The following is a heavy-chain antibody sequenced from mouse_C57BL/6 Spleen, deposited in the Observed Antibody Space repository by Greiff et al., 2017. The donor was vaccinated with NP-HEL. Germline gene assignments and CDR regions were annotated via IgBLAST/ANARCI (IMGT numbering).Heavy chain of an antibody. J-gene: IGHJ1*03. Sequence: EVKLQESGPELVKPGASVKIPCKASGYTFTDYNMDWVKQSHGKSLEWIGDINPNNGGTIYNQKFKGKATLTVDKSSSTAYMELRSLTSEDTAVYYCAREGDYYGSSYGYFDVWGTGTTVTFSS. CDR2: INPNNGGT. D-gene: IGHD1-1*01. CDR1: GYTFTDYN. CDR3: AREGDYYGSSYGYFDV. V-gene: IGHV1-18*01.